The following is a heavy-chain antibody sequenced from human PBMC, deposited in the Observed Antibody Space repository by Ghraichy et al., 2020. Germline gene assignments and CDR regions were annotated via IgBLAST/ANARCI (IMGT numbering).Heavy chain of an antibody. CDR2: IIPILGIA. J-gene: IGHJ6*02. CDR3: AREGEYSSTQVHYYYGMDV. Sequence: SVKVSCKASGGTFSSYGINWVRQAPGQGLEWMGRIIPILGIANYAQKFQGRVTITAEKSTSTAYMELSSLRSEDTAVYYCAREGEYSSTQVHYYYGMDVWGQGTTVTVSS. V-gene: IGHV1-69*04. D-gene: IGHD6-6*01. CDR1: GGTFSSYG.